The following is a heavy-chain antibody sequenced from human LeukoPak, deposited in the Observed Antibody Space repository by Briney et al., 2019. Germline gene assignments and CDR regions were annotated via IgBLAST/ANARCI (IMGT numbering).Heavy chain of an antibody. J-gene: IGHJ6*03. D-gene: IGHD6-19*01. CDR3: ARGGGWSYYYYYMDV. CDR2: INPNSGGT. V-gene: IGHV1-2*02. Sequence: ASVKVSCKASGYTFTGYYMHWVRQAPGQGLEWMGWINPNSGGTNYAQKLQGRVTMTRDTSISTAYMELSRLRSDDTAVYYCARGGGWSYYYYYMDVWGKGTTVTVSS. CDR1: GYTFTGYY.